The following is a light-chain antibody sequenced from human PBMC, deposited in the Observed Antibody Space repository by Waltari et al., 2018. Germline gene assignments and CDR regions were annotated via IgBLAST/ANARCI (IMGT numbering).Light chain of an antibody. CDR2: DAS. CDR1: QSISSW. Sequence: DIQMTQSPSTLSASVGDRVTITCRASQSISSWLAWYQQKPGKAPKLLIYDASSWESGVPSRFSGSGSVTEFTLTISSLQPDDFATYYCQQYNSYPYTFGQGTKLEIK. V-gene: IGKV1-5*01. J-gene: IGKJ2*01. CDR3: QQYNSYPYT.